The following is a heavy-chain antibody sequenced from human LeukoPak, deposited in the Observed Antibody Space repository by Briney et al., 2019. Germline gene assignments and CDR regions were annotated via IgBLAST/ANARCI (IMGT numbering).Heavy chain of an antibody. J-gene: IGHJ5*02. CDR1: GFSLRSHS. V-gene: IGHV3-48*04. CDR3: AREIMGAAADNWFDP. CDR2: ISFSSSTI. D-gene: IGHD6-13*01. Sequence: GGSLRLSCAASGFSLRSHSMNWVRQAPGKGLEWVSYISFSSSTIYYADSVKGRFTISRDNAKNSLYLQMNSLRAEDTAVYYCAREIMGAAADNWFDPWGQGTLVTVSS.